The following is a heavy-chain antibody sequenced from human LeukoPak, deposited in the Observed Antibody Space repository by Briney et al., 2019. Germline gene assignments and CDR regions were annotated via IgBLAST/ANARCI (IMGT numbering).Heavy chain of an antibody. J-gene: IGHJ5*02. V-gene: IGHV3-48*04. CDR2: ISNTGSVI. Sequence: GGSLRLSCAASGSTFSSHTMNWVRQAPGKGLEWISYISNTGSVIYYADSVKGRFTISRDNAKNSLYLQMNSLRAEDTAVYYCARGSQSYYDFWSGYPSWFDPWGQGTLVTVSS. CDR3: ARGSQSYYDFWSGYPSWFDP. D-gene: IGHD3-3*01. CDR1: GSTFSSHT.